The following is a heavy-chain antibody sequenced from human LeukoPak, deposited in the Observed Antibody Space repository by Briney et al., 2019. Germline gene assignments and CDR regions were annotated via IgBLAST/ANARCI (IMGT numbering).Heavy chain of an antibody. J-gene: IGHJ4*02. Sequence: PGGSLRLSCTASGFTFSSYAMSWVRQAPGKGLEWVSAISGSGGSTYYADSVKGRFTISRDNSKNTLYLHMNSLRAEDTAVYYCAKAPTELERLGLFDYWGQGTLVTVSS. D-gene: IGHD1-1*01. CDR1: GFTFSSYA. V-gene: IGHV3-23*01. CDR3: AKAPTELERLGLFDY. CDR2: ISGSGGST.